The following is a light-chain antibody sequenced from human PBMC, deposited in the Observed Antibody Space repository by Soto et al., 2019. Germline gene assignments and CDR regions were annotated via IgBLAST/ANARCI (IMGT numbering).Light chain of an antibody. CDR2: EVT. V-gene: IGLV2-14*01. Sequence: QSVLTQPASVSGSPGQSITISCTGTSSDVGGYNYVSWYQQHPGKAPKLMIYEVTNRPSGVSIRFSGSKSGNTASLTISGLQAEDEADYYCSSYTSSGTYVFGTGTKVTVL. CDR1: SSDVGGYNY. CDR3: SSYTSSGTYV. J-gene: IGLJ1*01.